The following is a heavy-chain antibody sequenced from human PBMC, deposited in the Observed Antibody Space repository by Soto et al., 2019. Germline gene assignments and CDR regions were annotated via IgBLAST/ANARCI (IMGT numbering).Heavy chain of an antibody. D-gene: IGHD6-13*01. CDR2: VNHGGTS. Sequence: PDTLSLTCTVYDGSFIGYCSTWIRQPTETGLEWIGEVNHGGTSNYNPSLKSRVTISVDTSKNQFSLKLSSVTAADTAVYFCARGKAPPGIAAAGTLRFDYWGQGTLVTAPQ. CDR1: DGSFIGYC. CDR3: ARGKAPPGIAAAGTLRFDY. V-gene: IGHV4-34*01. J-gene: IGHJ4*02.